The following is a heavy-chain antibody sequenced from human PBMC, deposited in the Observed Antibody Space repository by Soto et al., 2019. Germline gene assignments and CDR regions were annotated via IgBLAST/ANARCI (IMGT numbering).Heavy chain of an antibody. D-gene: IGHD3-10*01. Sequence: GGSLRLSCAASGFTFSSYGMHWVRQAPGKGLEWVAVIWYDGSNKYYADSVKGRFTISRDNSKNTLYLQMNSLRAEDTAVYYCARDRYYGSGSWYYFDYWGQGTLVTVSS. V-gene: IGHV3-33*01. J-gene: IGHJ4*02. CDR2: IWYDGSNK. CDR1: GFTFSSYG. CDR3: ARDRYYGSGSWYYFDY.